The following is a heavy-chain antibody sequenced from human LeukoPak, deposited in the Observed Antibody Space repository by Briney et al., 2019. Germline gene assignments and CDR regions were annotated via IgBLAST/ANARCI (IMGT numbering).Heavy chain of an antibody. V-gene: IGHV1-46*01. Sequence: ASVRVSCKASGYTFTHYYIHCVRQAPGQGLACMGLIIPSGVSTSYAQKSQGRVSITRDTSTSTSYMERSSLRPEDTAAYYCARGGVGATTYGWFDPWGQGTLVTVSS. CDR3: ARGGVGATTYGWFDP. J-gene: IGHJ5*02. CDR1: GYTFTHYY. D-gene: IGHD1-26*01. CDR2: IIPSGVST.